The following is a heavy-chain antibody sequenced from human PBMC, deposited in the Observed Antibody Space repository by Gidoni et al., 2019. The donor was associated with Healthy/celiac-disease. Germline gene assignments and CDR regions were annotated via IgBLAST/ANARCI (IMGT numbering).Heavy chain of an antibody. CDR3: ATCITMIRGAFDI. J-gene: IGHJ3*02. D-gene: IGHD3-22*01. Sequence: FQGRVTMTEDTSTDTAYMELSSLRSEDTAVYYCATCITMIRGAFDIWGQGTMVTVSS. V-gene: IGHV1-24*01.